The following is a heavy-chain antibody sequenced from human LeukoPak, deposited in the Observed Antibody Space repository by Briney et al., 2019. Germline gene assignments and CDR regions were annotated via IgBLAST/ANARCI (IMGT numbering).Heavy chain of an antibody. J-gene: IGHJ4*02. D-gene: IGHD5-18*01. Sequence: QPGRSLRLSCAASGFTFSNYAMHWVRQAPGNGLEWVAVISYDGSNKYYADSVKGRFTISRDDSKNTLYVQMNSLRAEDTAVYYCARESRIQLWLLDYWGQGTLVTVSS. CDR1: GFTFSNYA. CDR2: ISYDGSNK. CDR3: ARESRIQLWLLDY. V-gene: IGHV3-30-3*01.